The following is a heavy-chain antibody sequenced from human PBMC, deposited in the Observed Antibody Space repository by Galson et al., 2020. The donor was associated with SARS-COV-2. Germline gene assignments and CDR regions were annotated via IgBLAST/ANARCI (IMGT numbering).Heavy chain of an antibody. V-gene: IGHV3-30-3*01. Sequence: TGGSLRLSCAASGFTFSSYAMHWVRQAPGKGLEWVAVISYDGSNKYYADSVNGRFTISRDNSKNTLYLQMNSLRAEDTAVYYCAREFGRGMDVWGQGTTVTDSS. J-gene: IGHJ6*02. D-gene: IGHD3-16*01. CDR3: AREFGRGMDV. CDR1: GFTFSSYA. CDR2: ISYDGSNK.